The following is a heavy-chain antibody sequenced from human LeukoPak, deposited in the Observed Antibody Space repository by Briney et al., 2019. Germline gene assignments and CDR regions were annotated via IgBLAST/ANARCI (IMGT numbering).Heavy chain of an antibody. V-gene: IGHV3-74*01. Sequence: GGSLRLSCTASGFSFSDFWMHWVREVPGKGLVWVSRIRGDGYDTNYADSVRGRFTISRDNAQNTLYLQMNSLRTEDTAVYYCASDRVLGSGSLDNWGQGTLVTVSS. J-gene: IGHJ4*02. D-gene: IGHD3-10*01. CDR3: ASDRVLGSGSLDN. CDR1: GFSFSDFW. CDR2: IRGDGYDT.